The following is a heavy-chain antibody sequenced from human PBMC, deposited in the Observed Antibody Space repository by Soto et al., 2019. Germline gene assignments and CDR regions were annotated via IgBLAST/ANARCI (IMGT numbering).Heavy chain of an antibody. Sequence: QVQLVESGGGVVQPGRSLKLSCAASGFTFSNYGMHWVRQVPGKGLEWVALIFFDGSRKHYADSVRGRFSVSRDNSKNTLYLQMNSLRAEDTAVYYCAKFSPVSLVYDRDDYFDYWGQGTLVTVSS. D-gene: IGHD1-20*01. CDR3: AKFSPVSLVYDRDDYFDY. CDR2: IFFDGSRK. V-gene: IGHV3-30*18. J-gene: IGHJ4*02. CDR1: GFTFSNYG.